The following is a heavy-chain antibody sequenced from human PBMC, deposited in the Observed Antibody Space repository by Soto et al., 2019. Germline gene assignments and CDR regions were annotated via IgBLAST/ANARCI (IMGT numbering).Heavy chain of an antibody. CDR3: VRDQQWLLPVPLNFDY. CDR1: GFTFSDYG. D-gene: IGHD6-19*01. V-gene: IGHV1-18*01. CDR2: ISAFNGET. J-gene: IGHJ4*02. Sequence: ASVKVSCKASGFTFSDYGFSWVRQAPGRGLEWMGWISAFNGETNYTQKSEGRVAMTTDAATTTAYMELRSLTVDDTAVYYCVRDQQWLLPVPLNFDYWGQGTVVTVSS.